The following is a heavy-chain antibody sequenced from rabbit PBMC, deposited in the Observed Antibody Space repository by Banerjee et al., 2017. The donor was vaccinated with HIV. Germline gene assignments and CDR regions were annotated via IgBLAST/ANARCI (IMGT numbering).Heavy chain of an antibody. D-gene: IGHD7-1*01. CDR2: IGSGGRT. V-gene: IGHV1S47*01. J-gene: IGHJ4*01. Sequence: QEQLVESGGGLVQPGGSLALTCTASGFDFSSNPMCWVRQAPGKGLEWIGCIGSGGRTYYASWVNGRFTISKTSSTVTLQMTSLTAADTATYFCARGPGYSGYGYNLWGQGTLVTVS. CDR3: ARGPGYSGYGYNL. CDR1: GFDFSSNP.